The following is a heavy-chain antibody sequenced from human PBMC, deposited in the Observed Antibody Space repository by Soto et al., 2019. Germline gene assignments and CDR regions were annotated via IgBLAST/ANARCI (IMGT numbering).Heavy chain of an antibody. CDR2: IFYSGST. J-gene: IGHJ6*02. V-gene: IGHV4-31*03. D-gene: IGHD1-26*01. Sequence: SETLSLTCTVSGGSINTAGYYWNWVRHNPGKGLDWIGYIFYSGSTYYNPSLKSRVTISVDTSKKQFTLKLTSVTAADTAVYYCATDSATSYFGMDVWGHGTTVTVSS. CDR1: GGSINTAGYY. CDR3: ATDSATSYFGMDV.